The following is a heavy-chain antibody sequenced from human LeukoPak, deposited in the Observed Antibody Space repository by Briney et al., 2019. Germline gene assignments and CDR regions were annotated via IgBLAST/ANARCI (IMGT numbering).Heavy chain of an antibody. J-gene: IGHJ4*02. CDR1: GGSISSISYY. Sequence: SETLSLTCTLSGGSISSISYYWGWIRQPAGKGLEWIGRIYTSGSTNYNPSLKSRVTMSVDTSKNQFSLKLDSVTATDTAVYYCARNGFYSIDYWGRGTLVTVSS. CDR2: IYTSGST. CDR3: ARNGFYSIDY. V-gene: IGHV4-61*02. D-gene: IGHD2/OR15-2a*01.